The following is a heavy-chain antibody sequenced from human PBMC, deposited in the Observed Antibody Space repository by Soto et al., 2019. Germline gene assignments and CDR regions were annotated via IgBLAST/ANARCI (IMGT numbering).Heavy chain of an antibody. CDR2: FDPEDGET. CDR3: ATGRQMYYYYGMDV. CDR1: GYTLTELS. J-gene: IGHJ6*02. Sequence: GASVKVSCKVSGYTLTELSMHWVRQAPGKGLEWMGGFDPEDGETIYAQKFQGRVTMTEDTSTDTAYMELSSLRSEDTAVYYCATGRQMYYYYGMDVWGQGTTVTVSS. V-gene: IGHV1-24*01.